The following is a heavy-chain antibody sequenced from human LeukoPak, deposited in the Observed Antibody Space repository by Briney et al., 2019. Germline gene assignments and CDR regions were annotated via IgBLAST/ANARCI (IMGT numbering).Heavy chain of an antibody. J-gene: IGHJ3*02. CDR2: IYHSGST. Sequence: KTSQTLSLTCTVSGGPISSGGYYWSWIRQPPGKGLEWIGYIYHSGSTYYNPSLKSRVTISVDRSKNQFSLKLSSVTAADTAVYYCARDRGPSSSWYLDAFDIWGQGTMVTVSS. D-gene: IGHD6-13*01. V-gene: IGHV4-30-2*01. CDR3: ARDRGPSSSWYLDAFDI. CDR1: GGPISSGGYY.